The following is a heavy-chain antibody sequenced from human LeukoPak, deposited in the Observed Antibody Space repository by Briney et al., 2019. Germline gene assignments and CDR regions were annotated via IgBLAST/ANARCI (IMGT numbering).Heavy chain of an antibody. Sequence: SSETLSLTCTVSGGSISSYYWSWIRQPPGKGLEWIGYIYYSGNTYYNPSLESRVTISVDTSKNQFSLRLNSVTAADTAVYYCARLQPGPNSFDFWGQGTLVTASS. D-gene: IGHD2-2*01. J-gene: IGHJ4*02. V-gene: IGHV4-59*01. CDR3: ARLQPGPNSFDF. CDR2: IYYSGNT. CDR1: GGSISSYY.